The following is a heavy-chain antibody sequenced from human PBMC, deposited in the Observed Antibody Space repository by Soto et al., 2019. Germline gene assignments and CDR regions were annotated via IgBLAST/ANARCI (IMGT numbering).Heavy chain of an antibody. Sequence: QLQLRESGPGLVKPSETLSLTCSVSGDSTTSDAYYWGWIRQPPGKGLEWLGSIYYSGYTYYNPSLKSRVTISVDRSRNRFSLNLRSVTAADTAVYYCVSWTSFYDVLTVYYVDRWFDPWGQGTLVTVSS. V-gene: IGHV4-39*01. D-gene: IGHD3-9*01. J-gene: IGHJ5*02. CDR2: IYYSGYT. CDR1: GDSTTSDAYY. CDR3: VSWTSFYDVLTVYYVDRWFDP.